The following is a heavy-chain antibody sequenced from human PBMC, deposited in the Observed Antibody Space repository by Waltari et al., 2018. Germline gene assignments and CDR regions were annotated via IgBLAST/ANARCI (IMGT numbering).Heavy chain of an antibody. Sequence: QLQLQESGPGLVKPSETLSLTCTVSGGSISSSSYYWGWIRQPPGKGLEWIGSIYYSGCTYYNPSLKSRVTISVDTSKNQFSLKLSSVTAADTAVYYCASTIMVRGVGGAFDIWGQGTMVTVSS. V-gene: IGHV4-39*01. CDR3: ASTIMVRGVGGAFDI. D-gene: IGHD3-10*01. CDR2: IYYSGCT. J-gene: IGHJ3*02. CDR1: GGSISSSSYY.